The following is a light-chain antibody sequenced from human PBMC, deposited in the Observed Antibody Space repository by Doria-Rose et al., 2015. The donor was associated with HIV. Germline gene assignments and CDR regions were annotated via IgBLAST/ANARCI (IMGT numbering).Light chain of an antibody. J-gene: IGKJ1*01. CDR3: HQSGTSWT. CDR1: QGFSSTY. Sequence: EIVLTQSPGTLSLSPGERATLSCRASQGFSSTYLAWYQQKPGQAPSLLIYDGSARATGIPDRFSASVSGTDFTLAIIRLEPEVFALYYCHQSGTSWTFGQGTKVEL. CDR2: DGS. V-gene: IGKV3-20*01.